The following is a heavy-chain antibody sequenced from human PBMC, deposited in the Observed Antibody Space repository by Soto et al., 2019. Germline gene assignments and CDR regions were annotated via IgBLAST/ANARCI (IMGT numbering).Heavy chain of an antibody. CDR3: ARGGSGGNYFDCLMDA. Sequence: QVQLVESGGGGVQPGGSLRLSCAASGFTFNRNGMHWVRQAPGKGLEWGAVIWHDGSKEYYAESVKGRFTIARDNSDKMMLLLLNSVRVADTAVYLCARGGSGGNYFDCLMDAWGQGTTVTVSS. CDR2: IWHDGSKE. J-gene: IGHJ6*02. CDR1: GFTFNRNG. V-gene: IGHV3-33*01. D-gene: IGHD2-8*02.